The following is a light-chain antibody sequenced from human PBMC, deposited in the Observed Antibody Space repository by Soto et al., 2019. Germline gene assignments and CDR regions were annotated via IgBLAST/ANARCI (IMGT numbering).Light chain of an antibody. Sequence: VMTQSPATLSVSPGERATVSCRASESVSSNLAWYQQRPGQAPRLLIYGASTRATDTPVRFRGSGSGTDFTHTISTLQSEVFAFYYCQNYNNCPPSIFFGQGTRGEIK. CDR1: ESVSSN. J-gene: IGKJ5*01. V-gene: IGKV3-15*01. CDR2: GAS. CDR3: QNYNNCPPSIF.